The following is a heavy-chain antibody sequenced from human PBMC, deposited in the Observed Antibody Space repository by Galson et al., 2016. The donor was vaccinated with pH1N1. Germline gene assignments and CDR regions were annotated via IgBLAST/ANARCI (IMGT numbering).Heavy chain of an antibody. CDR1: GFTFSDST. J-gene: IGHJ6*02. Sequence: SVKVSCKASGFTFSDSTMQWVRQARGQRLEWIGWIVVGSGDTNYAQKFQERVTITRDMSTSTAYMELTTLRSEDTAVYYCAADTLFFAYPKRRYYYYAMDVWGQGTTVTVSS. CDR2: IVVGSGDT. D-gene: IGHD1-1*01. V-gene: IGHV1-58*02. CDR3: AADTLFFAYPKRRYYYYAMDV.